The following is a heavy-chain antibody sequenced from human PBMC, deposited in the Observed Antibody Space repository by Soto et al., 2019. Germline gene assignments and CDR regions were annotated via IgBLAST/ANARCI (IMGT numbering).Heavy chain of an antibody. CDR3: TVWGSGNDFGAA. Sequence: EVQLVESGGGLVQPGGSLRLSCAASGFTFSDHYMDWVRQAPGKGLEWGGRSKNKADSYTTEYAASVKGRFTLSRDGSKNSLFLQMNSLKTEDTAVYDCTVWGSGNDFGAAWGQGILVTVS. J-gene: IGHJ4*02. CDR2: SKNKADSYTT. D-gene: IGHD3-10*01. CDR1: GFTFSDHY. V-gene: IGHV3-72*01.